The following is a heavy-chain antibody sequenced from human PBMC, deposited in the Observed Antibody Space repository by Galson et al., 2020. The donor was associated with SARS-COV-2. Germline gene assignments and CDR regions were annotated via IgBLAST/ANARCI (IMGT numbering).Heavy chain of an antibody. Sequence: GESLKISFATSGFDFSAYSMNWVRQAPGKGLEWVSSISRLSNDIYYADSVKGRFTISRDNANNSVYLHLNSLRAEDTAVYYCVRSRGGEPFDSWGQGILVTVSS. J-gene: IGHJ4*02. CDR1: GFDFSAYS. V-gene: IGHV3-21*01. CDR2: ISRLSNDI. D-gene: IGHD2-15*01. CDR3: VRSRGGEPFDS.